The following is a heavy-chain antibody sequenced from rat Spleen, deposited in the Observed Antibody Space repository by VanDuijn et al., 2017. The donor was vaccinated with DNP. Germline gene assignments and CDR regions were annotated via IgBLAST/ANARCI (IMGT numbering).Heavy chain of an antibody. Sequence: EVQLVESGGGLVQPGRSLKLSCAASGFTFSNYDMHWIRQTPTKGLEWVASISPSGGSIYYRDSLKGRITISRDNAKSTLYLQMNSLRSEDTATYYCARYSRGAMDAWGQGTSVTVSS. J-gene: IGHJ4*01. D-gene: IGHD1-11*01. CDR1: GFTFSNYD. CDR3: ARYSRGAMDA. CDR2: ISPSGGSI. V-gene: IGHV5-19*01.